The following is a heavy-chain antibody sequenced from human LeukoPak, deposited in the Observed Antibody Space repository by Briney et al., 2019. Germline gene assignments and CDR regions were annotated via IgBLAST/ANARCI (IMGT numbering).Heavy chain of an antibody. J-gene: IGHJ4*02. D-gene: IGHD1-26*01. Sequence: ASVKVSCKASGYTFTGYYMHWVRQAPGQGLECMGWINPNSGGTNYAQKFQGRVTMTRDTSISTAYMELSSLRSDDTAVYYCARAHGGGSLMGVYWGQGTLVTVYS. CDR3: ARAHGGGSLMGVY. V-gene: IGHV1-2*02. CDR2: INPNSGGT. CDR1: GYTFTGYY.